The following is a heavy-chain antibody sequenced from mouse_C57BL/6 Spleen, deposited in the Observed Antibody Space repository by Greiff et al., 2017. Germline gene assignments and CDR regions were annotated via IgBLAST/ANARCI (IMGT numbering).Heavy chain of an antibody. Sequence: VQLQQSGPGLVQPSQSLSITCTVSGFSLTSYGVHWVRQSPGKGLEWLGVIWSGGSTDYNAAFISRLSISKDNSKSQVFFNMTSLQADDTAIYYCARGGYYGSSRYWYFDVWGTGTTVTVSS. CDR3: ARGGYYGSSRYWYFDV. J-gene: IGHJ1*03. V-gene: IGHV2-2*01. CDR2: IWSGGST. CDR1: GFSLTSYG. D-gene: IGHD1-1*01.